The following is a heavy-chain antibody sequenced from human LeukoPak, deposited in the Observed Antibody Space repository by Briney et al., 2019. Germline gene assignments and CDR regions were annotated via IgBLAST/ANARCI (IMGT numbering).Heavy chain of an antibody. Sequence: GGSLRLSCAASGFTFSSYWMSWVRQAPGKGLEWVANIKQDGSEKYYVDSVKGRFTISRDNAKNSLYLQMNSLRAEDTAVYYCARDLLSDFWSGYYGPSPFDYWGQGTLVTVSS. CDR2: IKQDGSEK. D-gene: IGHD3-3*01. CDR3: ARDLLSDFWSGYYGPSPFDY. CDR1: GFTFSSYW. J-gene: IGHJ4*02. V-gene: IGHV3-7*01.